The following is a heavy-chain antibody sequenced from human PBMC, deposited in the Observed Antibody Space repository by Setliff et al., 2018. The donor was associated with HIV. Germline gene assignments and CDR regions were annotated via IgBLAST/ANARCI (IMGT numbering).Heavy chain of an antibody. Sequence: SCKASGGTFSSYAIHWVRQAPGKGLEWVSSISNSGTYMYYTDSVKGRFTISRDNYKKTLYLQMNSLRVEDTALYYCATGGADYFGSVIYSWGQGTLVTVSS. CDR1: GGTFSSYA. V-gene: IGHV3-21*01. CDR2: ISNSGTYM. CDR3: ATGGADYFGSVIYS. J-gene: IGHJ4*02. D-gene: IGHD3-10*01.